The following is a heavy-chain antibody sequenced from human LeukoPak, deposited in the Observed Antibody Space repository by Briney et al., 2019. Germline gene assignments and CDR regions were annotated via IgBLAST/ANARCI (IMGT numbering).Heavy chain of an antibody. CDR1: GGTFSTFS. J-gene: IGHJ6*03. CDR2: IITVFGTA. Sequence: GASVKVSCKASGGTFSTFSITWVRQAPGQGLEWMGGIITVFGTANYAQQFQGRVAVATDESTSTAYLELSSLISEDTAIYYCARVDRYHYYLDVWGKGTTVTVSS. CDR3: ARVDRYHYYLDV. V-gene: IGHV1-69*05.